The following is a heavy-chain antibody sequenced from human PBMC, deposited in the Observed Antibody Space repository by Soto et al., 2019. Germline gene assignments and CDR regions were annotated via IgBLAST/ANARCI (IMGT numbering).Heavy chain of an antibody. J-gene: IGHJ5*02. D-gene: IGHD2-2*01. CDR2: IYYSGST. Sequence: TRSPACTVSGDPISRGCSYCCWIRQHPGKGLEWIGYIYYSGSTYYNPSLKSRVTISVDTSKNQFSLKLSSVTAADTAVYYCARVGTKLPAYSCFGPWGQGILVTVLL. CDR3: ARVGTKLPAYSCFGP. V-gene: IGHV4-31*03. CDR1: GDPISRGCSY.